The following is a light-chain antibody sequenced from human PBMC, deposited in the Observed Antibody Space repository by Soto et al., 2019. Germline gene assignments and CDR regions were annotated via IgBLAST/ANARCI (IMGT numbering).Light chain of an antibody. V-gene: IGKV1-39*01. CDR2: AAS. Sequence: DIQMNQSPSSLSASVGDRVTITCRASQSISSYLNWYQQKPGKAPKLLIYAASSLQSGVPSRFSGSGSGTDFTLTISRLQPEDFATYYCQQSYSTPRTFGQGTKLEIK. CDR1: QSISSY. CDR3: QQSYSTPRT. J-gene: IGKJ2*02.